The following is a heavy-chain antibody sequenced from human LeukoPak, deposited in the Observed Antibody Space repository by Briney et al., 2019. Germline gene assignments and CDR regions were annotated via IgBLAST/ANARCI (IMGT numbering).Heavy chain of an antibody. V-gene: IGHV1-3*01. CDR1: GYTFTSYA. D-gene: IGHD3-10*01. CDR3: ARGDYYGSGSRRHYGMDV. J-gene: IGHJ6*02. Sequence: ASVNVSCKASGYTFTSYAMHWVRQAPGQRLEWMGWINAGNGNTKYSQKFQGRVTITRDTSASTAYMELSSLGSEDTAVYYCARGDYYGSGSRRHYGMDVWGQGTTVTVSS. CDR2: INAGNGNT.